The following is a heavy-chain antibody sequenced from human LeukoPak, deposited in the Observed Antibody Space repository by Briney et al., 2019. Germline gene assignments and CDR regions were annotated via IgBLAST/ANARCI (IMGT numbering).Heavy chain of an antibody. CDR1: GFTVSDNY. Sequence: GGSLRLSCAASGFTVSDNYMTWVRQAPGKGLEWVSTITTSDGNTYYADSVKGRFTISRDNSKNTLYLQMNSLRAEGTAVYYCAKDGGLWVSAHWGDSWGRGTLVTVSS. J-gene: IGHJ4*02. CDR3: AKDGGLWVSAHWGDS. V-gene: IGHV3-23*01. CDR2: ITTSDGNT. D-gene: IGHD7-27*01.